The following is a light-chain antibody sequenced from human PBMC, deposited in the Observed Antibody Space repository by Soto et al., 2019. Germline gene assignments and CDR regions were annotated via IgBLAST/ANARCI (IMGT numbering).Light chain of an antibody. CDR2: GAS. Sequence: EIVLAQSPGTLSLSPGERATLSCRASQSVSSIYLAWYQQKPGQAPRLLIYGASSRATGIPDRFSGSGSGTDFTLTISRLEPEDFAVYYCQQYGRSPLTLTFGGGTKVEIK. CDR1: QSVSSIY. V-gene: IGKV3-20*01. J-gene: IGKJ4*01. CDR3: QQYGRSPLTLT.